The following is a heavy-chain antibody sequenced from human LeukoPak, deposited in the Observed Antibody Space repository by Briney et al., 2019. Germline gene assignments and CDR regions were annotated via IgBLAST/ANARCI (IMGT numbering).Heavy chain of an antibody. CDR1: GGSISSSGYY. CDR2: IYYSGST. D-gene: IGHD3-16*02. CDR3: ARFVVRYYDYVWGSYRDNYFDY. Sequence: PSETLSLTCTVSGGSISSSGYYWGWIRQPPGKGLEWIGSIYYSGSTYYNPSLKSRVTISVDTSKNQFSLKLSSVTAADTAVYYCARFVVRYYDYVWGSYRDNYFDYWGQGTLVTVSS. V-gene: IGHV4-39*07. J-gene: IGHJ4*02.